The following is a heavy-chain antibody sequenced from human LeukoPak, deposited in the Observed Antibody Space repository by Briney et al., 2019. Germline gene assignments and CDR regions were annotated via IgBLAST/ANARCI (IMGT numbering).Heavy chain of an antibody. Sequence: SVKVSCKASGGTFSSYAISWVRQAPGQGLEWMGGIIPIFGTANYAQKFQGRVTITADESTSTAYMELSSLRSEDTAVYYCARLGSRYCSGGRCYWFDACGQGTLVTVSS. D-gene: IGHD2-15*01. CDR3: ARLGSRYCSGGRCYWFDA. V-gene: IGHV1-69*01. CDR1: GGTFSSYA. J-gene: IGHJ5*02. CDR2: IIPIFGTA.